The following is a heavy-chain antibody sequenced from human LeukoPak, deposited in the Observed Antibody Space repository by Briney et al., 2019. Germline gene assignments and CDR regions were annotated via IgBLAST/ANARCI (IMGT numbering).Heavy chain of an antibody. Sequence: PGGSLRLSCAASGFTFSDYYMTWIRQAPGKGLEWVSYITSSGSTIHYADSVKGRFTISRDNAKDSLFLQMNSLRADDTAIYYCARVISGTYGLDHWGQGTLVTVSS. CDR2: ITSSGSTI. CDR1: GFTFSDYY. CDR3: ARVISGTYGLDH. D-gene: IGHD3-10*01. V-gene: IGHV3-11*01. J-gene: IGHJ4*02.